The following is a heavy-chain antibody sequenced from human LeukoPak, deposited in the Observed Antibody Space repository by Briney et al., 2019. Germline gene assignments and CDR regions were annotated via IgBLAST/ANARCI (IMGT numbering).Heavy chain of an antibody. D-gene: IGHD3-22*01. J-gene: IGHJ3*02. CDR1: GFTFSTYA. V-gene: IGHV3-23*01. CDR3: ARDPSGDYIGAFEM. Sequence: GGSLRLSCAASGFTFSTYAMTWVRQAPGRGLELDSAIRGSGRSPFYADSVKGRFTISRDNTRNTLYLQMNSLRAEDTALYYCARDPSGDYIGAFEMWGQGIMVTVSS. CDR2: IRGSGRSP.